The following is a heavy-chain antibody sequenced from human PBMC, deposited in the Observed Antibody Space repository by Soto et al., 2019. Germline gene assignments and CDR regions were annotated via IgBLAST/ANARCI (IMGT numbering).Heavy chain of an antibody. CDR2: IKQDGSGK. Sequence: GGSLRLSCAASGFTFSSYWMSWVRQAPGKGLEWVANIKQDGSGKYYVDSVKGRFTISRDNAKNSLYLQMNSLRAEDTAVYYCARDTGGGWELHRMDVWGQGTTVTVSS. CDR1: GFTFSSYW. J-gene: IGHJ6*02. CDR3: ARDTGGGWELHRMDV. V-gene: IGHV3-7*01. D-gene: IGHD1-26*01.